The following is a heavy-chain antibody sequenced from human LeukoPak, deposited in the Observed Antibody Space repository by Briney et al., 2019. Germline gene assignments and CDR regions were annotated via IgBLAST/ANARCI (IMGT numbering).Heavy chain of an antibody. Sequence: GGSLRLSCVASGFTFSSYAMSWVRQAPGKGLEWVSVISGSGDTTYYADSVKGRFTVSRDNSKLYLQMNSLRAADTAVYFCAKRKHGYGSIDYWGQGTLATVSS. CDR2: ISGSGDTT. D-gene: IGHD3-10*01. CDR1: GFTFSSYA. J-gene: IGHJ4*02. V-gene: IGHV3-23*01. CDR3: AKRKHGYGSIDY.